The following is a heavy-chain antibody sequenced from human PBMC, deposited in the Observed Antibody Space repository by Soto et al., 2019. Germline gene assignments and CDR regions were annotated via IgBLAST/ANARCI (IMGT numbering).Heavy chain of an antibody. D-gene: IGHD6-19*01. J-gene: IGHJ5*02. CDR1: GFTFSSYA. Sequence: LRLSCAASGFTFSSYAMSWVRQAPGKGLEWVSAISGSGGSTYYADSVKGRFTISRDNSKNTLYLQMNSLRAEDTAVYYCAKVRSSGWSLNWFDPWGQGTLVTV. CDR2: ISGSGGST. V-gene: IGHV3-23*01. CDR3: AKVRSSGWSLNWFDP.